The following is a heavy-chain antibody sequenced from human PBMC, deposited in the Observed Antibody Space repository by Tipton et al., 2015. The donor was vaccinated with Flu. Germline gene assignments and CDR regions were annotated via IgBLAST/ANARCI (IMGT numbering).Heavy chain of an antibody. CDR1: GDSISSDFY. V-gene: IGHV4-38-2*01. J-gene: IGHJ4*02. Sequence: TLSLTCAVSGDSISSDFYWAWIRQFPGKGLEWIGTVSRTGSTIYNPSLKSRVTISVDTSKNQFSLKLNSVTAADTAVYYCAAGIRRPPYYFDYWGQGTLVTVSS. CDR2: VSRTGST. CDR3: AAGIRRPPYYFDY.